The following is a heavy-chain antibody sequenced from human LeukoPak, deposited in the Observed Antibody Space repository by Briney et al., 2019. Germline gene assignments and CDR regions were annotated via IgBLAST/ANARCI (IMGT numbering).Heavy chain of an antibody. Sequence: GGSLRLSCAASGLTVSSNCMSWVRQAPGKGLEWVSFIYSGGNTYYADSVKGRFTISRDNSKNTLYLQMNSLRAEDTAVYYCAKGSNFWSGYHYFDYWGQGTLVTVSS. CDR1: GLTVSSNC. V-gene: IGHV3-53*01. D-gene: IGHD3-3*01. CDR2: IYSGGNT. J-gene: IGHJ4*02. CDR3: AKGSNFWSGYHYFDY.